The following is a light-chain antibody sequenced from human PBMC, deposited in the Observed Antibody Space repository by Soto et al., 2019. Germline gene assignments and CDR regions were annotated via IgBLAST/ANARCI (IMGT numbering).Light chain of an antibody. CDR2: GAS. Sequence: EIVLTQSPCTLSLSPGERATLSCRASQSVSSSYVGWYQQQHSQAPSLLLYGASIRSTGIPDRFSGSGSGTDYTLIIIRREHDDFAVYYCQQHCSSPLTFGEGTKVEIK. J-gene: IGKJ4*02. V-gene: IGKV3-20*01. CDR3: QQHCSSPLT. CDR1: QSVSSSY.